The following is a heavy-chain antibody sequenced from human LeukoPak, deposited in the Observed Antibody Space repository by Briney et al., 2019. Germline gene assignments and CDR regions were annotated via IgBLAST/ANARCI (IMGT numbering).Heavy chain of an antibody. V-gene: IGHV1-2*02. CDR2: INPNSGGT. Sequence: GASVKVSCKASGYTFTCYYMHWVRQAPGQGLEWMGWINPNSGGTNYAQKFQGRVTMTRDTSISTAYMELSRLRSDDTAVYYCARVELLWFGELSYDAFDIWGQGTMVTVSS. J-gene: IGHJ3*02. CDR1: GYTFTCYY. D-gene: IGHD3-10*01. CDR3: ARVELLWFGELSYDAFDI.